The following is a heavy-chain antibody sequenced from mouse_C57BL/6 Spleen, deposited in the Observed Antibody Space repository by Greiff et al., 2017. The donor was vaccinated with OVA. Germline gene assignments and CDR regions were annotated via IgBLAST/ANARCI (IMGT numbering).Heavy chain of an antibody. J-gene: IGHJ3*01. CDR1: GYSITSGYY. Sequence: EVKLMESGPGLVKPSQSLSLTCSVTGYSITSGYYWNWIRQFPGNKLEWMGYISYDGSNNYNPSLKNRISITRDTSKNQFFLKLNSVTTEDTATYYCARSYDYVPFAYWGQGTLGTVSA. D-gene: IGHD2-4*01. CDR2: ISYDGSN. V-gene: IGHV3-6*01. CDR3: ARSYDYVPFAY.